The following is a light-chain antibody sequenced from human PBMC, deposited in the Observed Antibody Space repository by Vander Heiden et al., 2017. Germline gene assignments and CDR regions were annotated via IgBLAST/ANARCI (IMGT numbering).Light chain of an antibody. V-gene: IGKV4-1*01. J-gene: IGKJ2*01. CDR3: QQYDSTPYT. CDR1: QSVLYSSNNKNY. CDR2: WAS. Sequence: DIAMTQSADTLAVSLGERATINCKSSQSVLYSSNNKNYLAWYQHNPGQPPKLLIYWASTPESWFPDRFSGSGSGTDFTLTISSLQAEDVAVYCFQQYDSTPYTFGHGTKLDIK.